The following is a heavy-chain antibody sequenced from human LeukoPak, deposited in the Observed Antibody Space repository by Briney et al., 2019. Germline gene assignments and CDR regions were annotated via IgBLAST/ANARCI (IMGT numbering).Heavy chain of an antibody. CDR2: ISSSSSYI. Sequence: GGSLRLSCAASGFTFSSYSMNWVRQAPGKGLEWVSSISSSSSYIYYADSVKGRFTISRDNAKNSLYLQMNSLRAADTAVYYCARDPMTTVTKGDIDYWGQGTLVTVSS. CDR3: ARDPMTTVTKGDIDY. V-gene: IGHV3-21*01. D-gene: IGHD4-17*01. CDR1: GFTFSSYS. J-gene: IGHJ4*02.